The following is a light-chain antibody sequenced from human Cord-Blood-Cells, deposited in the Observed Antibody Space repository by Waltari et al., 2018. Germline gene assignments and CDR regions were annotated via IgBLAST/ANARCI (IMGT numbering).Light chain of an antibody. V-gene: IGKV3-15*01. CDR2: GAS. Sequence: EIVMTQSPATLSVSPGERATLSCRASQSVSSTLAWYQQKPGQAPMLLIYGASTRATCIPASFSGSGSGTEFTLTISSLQSEDFAVYYCQQYNNWPLYTFGQGTKLEIK. CDR1: QSVSST. CDR3: QQYNNWPLYT. J-gene: IGKJ2*01.